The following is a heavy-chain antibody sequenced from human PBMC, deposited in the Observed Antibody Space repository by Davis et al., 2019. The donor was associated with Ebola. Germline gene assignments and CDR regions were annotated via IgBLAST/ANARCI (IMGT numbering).Heavy chain of an antibody. D-gene: IGHD4-11*01. Sequence: GESLKISCAASGFTFSSYSMNWVRQAPGKGLEWVSSISSSSSYIYYADSVKGRFTISRDNAKNSLYLQMNSLRAEDTAVYYCARLGRYSNYEAWGQGTLVTVSS. CDR3: ARLGRYSNYEA. V-gene: IGHV3-21*01. CDR2: ISSSSSYI. J-gene: IGHJ5*02. CDR1: GFTFSSYS.